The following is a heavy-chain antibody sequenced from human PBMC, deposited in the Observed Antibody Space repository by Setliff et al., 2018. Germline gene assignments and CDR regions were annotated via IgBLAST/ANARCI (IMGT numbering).Heavy chain of an antibody. V-gene: IGHV4-39*01. CDR3: ASHPRVTIFGVVAFDY. D-gene: IGHD3-3*01. J-gene: IGHJ4*03. CDR1: GGPINSDRYY. Sequence: SETLSLTCTVSGGPINSDRYYWGWIRQPPGKGLEWIGSMYSSGSTYYNPSLKSRVTISVDTSQNQFSLKLSSVTAADTAAYYCASHPRVTIFGVVAFDYWVPETLLVTVSS. CDR2: MYSSGST.